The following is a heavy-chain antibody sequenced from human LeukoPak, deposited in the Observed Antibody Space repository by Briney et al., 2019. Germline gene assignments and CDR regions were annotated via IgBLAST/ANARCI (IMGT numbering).Heavy chain of an antibody. J-gene: IGHJ3*02. CDR1: GFTFSSYS. V-gene: IGHV3-48*04. D-gene: IGHD2-2*01. CDR2: ISSSSSTI. Sequence: GSLRLSCAASGFTFSSYSMNWVRQAPGKGLEWVSYISSSSSTIYYADSVKGRFTISRDNAKNSLYLQMNSLRAEDTAVYYCASQRPYCSSTSCYPHAFDIWGQGTMVTVSS. CDR3: ASQRPYCSSTSCYPHAFDI.